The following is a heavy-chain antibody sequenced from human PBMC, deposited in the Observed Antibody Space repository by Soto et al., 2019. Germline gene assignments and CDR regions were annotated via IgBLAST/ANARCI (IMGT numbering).Heavy chain of an antibody. Sequence: SLRLSCAASGFTFSDYYMSWIRQAPGKGLEWVSYISSSSSYTNYADSVKGRFTISRDNAKNSLYLQMNSLRAEDTAVYYCARDRYSSSSPLSGMDVWGQGTTVTVSS. CDR3: ARDRYSSSSPLSGMDV. CDR1: GFTFSDYY. D-gene: IGHD6-6*01. V-gene: IGHV3-11*06. J-gene: IGHJ6*02. CDR2: ISSSSSYT.